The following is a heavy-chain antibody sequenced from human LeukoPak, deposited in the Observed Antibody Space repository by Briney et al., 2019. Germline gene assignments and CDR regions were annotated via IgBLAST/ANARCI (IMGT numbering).Heavy chain of an antibody. V-gene: IGHV3-7*03. CDR3: ARDQYDTWSRRGNFDS. Sequence: GGSLRLSCATSGFSFSSFWMSWVRQAPGKGLEWVANIKKDGSEKYYVDSVKGRFTISRDNVKNSLYLQMNSLRVEDTAVFYCARDQYDTWSRRGNFDSWGQGTLVIVSS. CDR2: IKKDGSEK. J-gene: IGHJ4*02. D-gene: IGHD3-3*01. CDR1: GFSFSSFW.